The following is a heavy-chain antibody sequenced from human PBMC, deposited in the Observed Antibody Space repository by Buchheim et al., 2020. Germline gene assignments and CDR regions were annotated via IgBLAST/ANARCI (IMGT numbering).Heavy chain of an antibody. Sequence: EVQLVESGGGLVKPGGSLKISCTGSGFNFKNFNINWVRQAPGQGLEWVSAISSASKYIYYIDSVRGRFSLSREDAKNSVYLQMNSLRADDTAVYFCARETWATSFDHWGQGTL. CDR1: GFNFKNFN. V-gene: IGHV3-21*06. D-gene: IGHD3-16*01. J-gene: IGHJ4*02. CDR3: ARETWATSFDH. CDR2: ISSASKYI.